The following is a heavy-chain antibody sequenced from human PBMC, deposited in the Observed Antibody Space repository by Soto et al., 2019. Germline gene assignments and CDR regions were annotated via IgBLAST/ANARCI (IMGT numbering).Heavy chain of an antibody. CDR2: IRSKANNYAK. J-gene: IGHJ6*02. CDR3: ASDTARVYYGLDV. V-gene: IGHV3-73*01. Sequence: GGSLRLSCAASGFTFSGSAMHWVRQASGKGLEWVGRIRSKANNYAKAYAASVEGRFTISRDDSKNTAHLQMNSLKTEDTAVYYCASDTARVYYGLDVWGLGTTVTVSS. CDR1: GFTFSGSA. D-gene: IGHD5-18*01.